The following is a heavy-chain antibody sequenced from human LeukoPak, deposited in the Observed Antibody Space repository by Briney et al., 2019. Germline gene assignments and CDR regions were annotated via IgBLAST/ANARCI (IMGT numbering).Heavy chain of an antibody. CDR1: GGSICSGGYY. CDR3: ARDERYYDFWSEGMDV. V-gene: IGHV4-31*03. D-gene: IGHD3-3*01. J-gene: IGHJ6*02. CDR2: IYYSGST. Sequence: SETLSLTCTVSGGSICSGGYYWSWIRQHPGKGLEWIGYIYYSGSTYYNPSLKSRVTISVDTSKNQFSLKLSSVTAADTAVYYCARDERYYDFWSEGMDVWGQGTTVTVSS.